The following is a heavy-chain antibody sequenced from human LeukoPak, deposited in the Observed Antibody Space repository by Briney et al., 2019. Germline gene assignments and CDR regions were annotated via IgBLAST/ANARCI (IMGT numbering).Heavy chain of an antibody. Sequence: SETLSLTCAVSGGSISSGGYSWSWIRQPPGKGLEWIGYIYHSGSTYYNPSLKSRVTISVDRSKNQFSLKLSSVTAADTAVYYCARGYYGSGSLFYYYYYGMDVWGQGTTVTVSS. D-gene: IGHD3-10*01. CDR2: IYHSGST. CDR1: GGSISSGGYS. V-gene: IGHV4-30-2*01. J-gene: IGHJ6*02. CDR3: ARGYYGSGSLFYYYYYGMDV.